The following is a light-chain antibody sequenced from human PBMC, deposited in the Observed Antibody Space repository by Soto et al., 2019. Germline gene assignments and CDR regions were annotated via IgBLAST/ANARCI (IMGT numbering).Light chain of an antibody. CDR2: AVS. CDR3: QQYNKWPPWT. V-gene: IGKV3-15*01. Sequence: EIVMTQSPATLPVSPGERVTLSSRASESISTNLAWYQQKPGQAPRLVIYAVSSRAAGVPARFSGSGSGTEFTLTISSLQSEDFAVYYCQQYNKWPPWTFGQGTKVDIK. J-gene: IGKJ1*01. CDR1: ESISTN.